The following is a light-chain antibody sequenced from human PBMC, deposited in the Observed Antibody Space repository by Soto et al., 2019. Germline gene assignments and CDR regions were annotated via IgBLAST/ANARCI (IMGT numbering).Light chain of an antibody. CDR3: NAYTTRSTRV. CDR1: SSDVGASNY. Sequence: QSVLTQPASVSGSPGQSITISCTGTSSDVGASNYVSWYQQLPGKVPNLIIYEVSSRPSGVSDRFSGSESGNTASLTISGLQAEDGGDYYCNAYTTRSTRVFGSGTKVTVL. J-gene: IGLJ1*01. CDR2: EVS. V-gene: IGLV2-14*01.